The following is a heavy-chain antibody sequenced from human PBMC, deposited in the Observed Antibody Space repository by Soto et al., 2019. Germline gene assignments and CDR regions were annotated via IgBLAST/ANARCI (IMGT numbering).Heavy chain of an antibody. CDR3: AKEVAVAGDLDY. Sequence: QVRLVESGGGVVQPGRSLRLSCVASGFPFSSYGIHWVRQAPGEGLEWVGVIASGGETKYYADSVKGRFTISRDNSKNTLYLQMDSLRLKDTAVYYCAKEVAVAGDLDYWGHGTLVTVSS. V-gene: IGHV3-30*18. J-gene: IGHJ4*01. CDR1: GFPFSSYG. D-gene: IGHD6-19*01. CDR2: IASGGETK.